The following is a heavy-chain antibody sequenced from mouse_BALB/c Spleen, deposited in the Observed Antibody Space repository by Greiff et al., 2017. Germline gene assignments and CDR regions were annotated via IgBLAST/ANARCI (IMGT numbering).Heavy chain of an antibody. D-gene: IGHD1-2*01. CDR3: ARDYGSLYAMDY. CDR2: ISYSGST. CDR1: GYSITSDYA. V-gene: IGHV3-2*02. J-gene: IGHJ4*01. Sequence: DVQLQESGPGLVKPSQSLSLTCTVTGYSITSDYAWNWIRQFPGNKLEWMGYISYSGSTSYNPSLKSRISITRDTSKNQFFLQLNSVTTEDTATYYCARDYGSLYAMDYWGQGTSVTVSS.